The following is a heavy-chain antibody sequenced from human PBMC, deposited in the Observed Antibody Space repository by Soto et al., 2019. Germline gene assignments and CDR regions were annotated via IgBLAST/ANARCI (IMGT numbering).Heavy chain of an antibody. Sequence: SETRSLTCSASGYLISSGYYLGWFLQTPWKGLEWLGSIDYSGKTYTNPSLKSRVSASVDLSQNQFSLNLRSVTAADTAVYFCARDLRSGYDYYHFDYWRQGTLVTFS. J-gene: IGHJ4*02. V-gene: IGHV4-38-2*02. CDR3: ARDLRSGYDYYHFDY. CDR1: GYLISSGYY. D-gene: IGHD3-22*01. CDR2: IDYSGKT.